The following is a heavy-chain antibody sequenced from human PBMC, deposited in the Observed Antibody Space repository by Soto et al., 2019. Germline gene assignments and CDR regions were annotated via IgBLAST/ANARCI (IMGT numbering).Heavy chain of an antibody. Sequence: SETMSLTCTVSGYSISSGSYWGWIRQPPGKGPEWIASIYHGGTTFYNPSLKSRVTVSVDKSNNQFSLKLRSVTAADTAVYYCARANGSGSYYNRGRYFDYWGQGTLVTVSS. J-gene: IGHJ4*02. CDR3: ARANGSGSYYNRGRYFDY. D-gene: IGHD3-10*01. CDR2: IYHGGTT. CDR1: GYSISSGSY. V-gene: IGHV4-38-2*02.